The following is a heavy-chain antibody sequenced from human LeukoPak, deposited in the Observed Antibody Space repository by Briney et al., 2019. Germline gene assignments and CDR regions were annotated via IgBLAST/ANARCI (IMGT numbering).Heavy chain of an antibody. J-gene: IGHJ3*02. V-gene: IGHV3-23*01. Sequence: PGGSLRLSCAASGFSFHSYAMSWVRQAPGEGLEWVAGISGSGGSTYYADSVKGRFTISRDNSKNTLYLQMNSLRAEDTAVYYCAKDSNGAFDIWGQGTMVTVSS. D-gene: IGHD4-11*01. CDR3: AKDSNGAFDI. CDR1: GFSFHSYA. CDR2: ISGSGGST.